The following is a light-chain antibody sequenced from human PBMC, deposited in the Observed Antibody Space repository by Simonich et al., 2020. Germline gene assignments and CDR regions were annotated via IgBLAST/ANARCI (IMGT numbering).Light chain of an antibody. CDR3: QQRSNWPLT. CDR1: QSVSRN. CDR2: GAS. J-gene: IGKJ4*01. V-gene: IGKV3-11*01. Sequence: EIVMTQSPATLSVSPGERATLSCRASQSVSRNLAWYQQKPGQAPRLLIDGASTRSTGIPARFSGSGSGTDFTLTISSLEPEDFAVYYCQQRSNWPLTFGGGTKVEIK.